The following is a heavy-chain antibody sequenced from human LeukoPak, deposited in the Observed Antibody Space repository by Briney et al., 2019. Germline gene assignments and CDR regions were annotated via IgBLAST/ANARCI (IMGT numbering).Heavy chain of an antibody. Sequence: PGGSLRLSCAASGFTFSDYYMSWIRQAPGKGLEWVSYISSSGSTIYYADSVKGRFTISRDNAKNSLYLQMNSLRAEDTAVYYCARDEVVVTAITLYYYMDVWGKGTTVTVSS. V-gene: IGHV3-11*01. J-gene: IGHJ6*03. D-gene: IGHD2-21*02. CDR1: GFTFSDYY. CDR3: ARDEVVVTAITLYYYMDV. CDR2: ISSSGSTI.